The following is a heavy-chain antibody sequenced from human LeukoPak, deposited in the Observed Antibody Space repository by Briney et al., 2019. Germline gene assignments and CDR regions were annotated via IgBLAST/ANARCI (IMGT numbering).Heavy chain of an antibody. V-gene: IGHV1-2*06. D-gene: IGHD1-26*01. CDR1: GYTFTGYY. J-gene: IGHJ5*02. CDR2: INPNSGGT. CDR3: ARDETRGSMIRNWFDP. Sequence: ASVKVSCKASGYTFTGYYMHWVRQAPGQGLEWMGRINPNSGGTNYAQKFQGRVTMTRDTSISTAYMELSRLRSDDTAVYYCARDETRGSMIRNWFDPWGQGTLVTVSS.